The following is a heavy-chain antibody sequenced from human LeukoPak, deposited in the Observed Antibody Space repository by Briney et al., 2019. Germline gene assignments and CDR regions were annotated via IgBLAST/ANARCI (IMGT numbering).Heavy chain of an antibody. CDR2: INWDGGST. Sequence: GGSLRLSCAASGFTFDDYTMHWVRQTPGTGLEWVSLINWDGGSTYYADSVKGRFTISRDNSKNPLYLQMNSLRAEDTAVYYCAREPPTVVTLYYFDYWGQGTLVTVSS. V-gene: IGHV3-43*01. CDR3: AREPPTVVTLYYFDY. J-gene: IGHJ4*02. D-gene: IGHD4-23*01. CDR1: GFTFDDYT.